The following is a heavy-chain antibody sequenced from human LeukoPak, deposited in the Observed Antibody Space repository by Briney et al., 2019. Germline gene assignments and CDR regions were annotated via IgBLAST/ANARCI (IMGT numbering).Heavy chain of an antibody. CDR3: TRDYSSGYYIGWFDP. V-gene: IGHV3-49*04. Sequence: PGRSLILSCTGVGFTFGDFAVSWVRQTAGKRLEWVAFIRTTGYGGTTEYAASVKGRSSISRDDSKSTVYLQMNSLKTEDTGIYYCTRDYSSGYYIGWFDPWGRGTQVIVSS. CDR2: IRTTGYGGTT. J-gene: IGHJ5*02. D-gene: IGHD3-22*01. CDR1: GFTFGDFA.